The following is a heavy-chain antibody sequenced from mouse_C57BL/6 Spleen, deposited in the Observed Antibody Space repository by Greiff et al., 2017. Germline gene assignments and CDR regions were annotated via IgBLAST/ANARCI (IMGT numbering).Heavy chain of an antibody. CDR2: IDPENGDT. V-gene: IGHV14-4*01. D-gene: IGHD2-3*01. Sequence: VQLQQSGAELVRPGASVKLSCTASGFNIKDDYMHWVKQRPEQGLEWIGWIDPENGDTEYASKFQGKATITADTSSNTAYLQLSSLTSEDTAVYYCTRRDGYYGRGDDWGQGTSVTVSS. CDR1: GFNIKDDY. CDR3: TRRDGYYGRGDD. J-gene: IGHJ4*01.